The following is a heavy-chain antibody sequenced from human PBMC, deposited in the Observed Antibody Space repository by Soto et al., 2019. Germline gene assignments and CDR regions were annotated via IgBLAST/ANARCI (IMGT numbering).Heavy chain of an antibody. J-gene: IGHJ3*02. D-gene: IGHD3-22*01. CDR1: GCTFSSHA. CDR3: ARDHYDSSGYDAFDI. CDR2: IIPIFGTA. Sequence: SPVKVSCKASGCTFSSHAISWVRQAPGQGLEWMGGIIPIFGTANYAQKFQGRVTITADKSTSTAYMELSSLRSEDTAVYYCARDHYDSSGYDAFDIWGQGTMVAVSS. V-gene: IGHV1-69*06.